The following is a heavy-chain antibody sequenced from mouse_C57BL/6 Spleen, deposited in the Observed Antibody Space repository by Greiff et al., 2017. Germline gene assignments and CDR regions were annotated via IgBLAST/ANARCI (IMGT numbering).Heavy chain of an antibody. D-gene: IGHD6-1*01. Sequence: EVMLVESGGGLVQPGGSLKLSCAASGFTFSDYGMHWVRHAPEKGLEWVAYISSGSSTIYYADTVKGRFTISRDNAKNTLFLQMASLRSEDTAMYYCATPSPFADWGQGTLVTVSA. J-gene: IGHJ3*01. CDR2: ISSGSSTI. V-gene: IGHV5-17*01. CDR1: GFTFSDYG. CDR3: ATPSPFAD.